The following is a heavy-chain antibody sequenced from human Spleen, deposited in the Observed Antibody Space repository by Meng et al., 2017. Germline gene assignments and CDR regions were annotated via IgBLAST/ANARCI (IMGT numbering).Heavy chain of an antibody. J-gene: IGHJ6*02. CDR2: IIPIFGTA. CDR3: ARGNTAMVYYYYYGMDV. Sequence: SGKVSCKAYGYTFTDYYVHWVRQAPGQGLEWMGGIIPIFGTANYAQKFQGRVTITADESTSTAYMALSSLRSEDTAVYYCARGNTAMVYYYYYGMDVWGQGTTVTVSS. V-gene: IGHV1-69*13. D-gene: IGHD5-18*01. CDR1: GYTFTDYY.